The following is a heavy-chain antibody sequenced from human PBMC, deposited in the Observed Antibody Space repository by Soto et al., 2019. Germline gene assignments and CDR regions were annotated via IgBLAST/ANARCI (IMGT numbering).Heavy chain of an antibody. CDR3: AKDRERDAWYEDY. D-gene: IGHD6-13*01. Sequence: QLGGSLRLSCVASGFSFSSYAMSWVRQAPGKGLEWVSVISGSDGSTYYADSVKGRFTISRDNSKNTLYLQMNSLRAEDTAVYYCAKDRERDAWYEDYWGQGTLVTVSS. V-gene: IGHV3-23*01. J-gene: IGHJ4*02. CDR1: GFSFSSYA. CDR2: ISGSDGST.